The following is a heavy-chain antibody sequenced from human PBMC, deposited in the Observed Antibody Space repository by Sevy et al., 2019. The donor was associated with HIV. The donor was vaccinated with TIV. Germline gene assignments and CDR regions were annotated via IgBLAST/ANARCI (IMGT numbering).Heavy chain of an antibody. CDR2: TYYRSKWYN. CDR3: ARNPPYCTSTSCHFDY. CDR1: GDSVSSNSSA. Sequence: KQSQTLSLTCAISGDSVSSNSSAWNWIRQSPSRGLEWLGRTYYRSKWYNDYAVSVKSRITINPDTSKNQFSLQLNSVTPEDTAVYYCARNPPYCTSTSCHFDYWGQATLVTVSS. J-gene: IGHJ4*02. D-gene: IGHD2-2*01. V-gene: IGHV6-1*01.